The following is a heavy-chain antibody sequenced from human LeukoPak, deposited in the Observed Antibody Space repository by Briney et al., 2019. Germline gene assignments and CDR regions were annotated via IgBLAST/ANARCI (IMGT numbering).Heavy chain of an antibody. J-gene: IGHJ5*02. CDR2: IYYSGST. Sequence: SETLSLTCTVSGGSISSGSYYWNWIRQPAGKGLEWIGSIYYSGSTYYNPSLKSRVTISVDTSKNQFSLKLSSVTAADTAVYYCARSTYCSGGSCSHNWFDPWGQGTLVTVSS. V-gene: IGHV4-39*07. CDR1: GGSISSGSYY. CDR3: ARSTYCSGGSCSHNWFDP. D-gene: IGHD2-15*01.